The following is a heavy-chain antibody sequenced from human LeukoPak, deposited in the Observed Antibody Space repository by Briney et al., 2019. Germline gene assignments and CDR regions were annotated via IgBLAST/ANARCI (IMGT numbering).Heavy chain of an antibody. CDR2: IKQDGSEK. CDR1: GFTFSSYW. Sequence: GGSLRLSCAASGFTFSSYWMSWVRQAPGKGLEWVANIKQDGSEKYYVDSVKGRFTIPRDNAKNSLYLQMNSLRAEDTAVYYCARDGRGIAAAGTSPPYWGQGTLVTVSS. D-gene: IGHD6-13*01. V-gene: IGHV3-7*03. J-gene: IGHJ4*02. CDR3: ARDGRGIAAAGTSPPY.